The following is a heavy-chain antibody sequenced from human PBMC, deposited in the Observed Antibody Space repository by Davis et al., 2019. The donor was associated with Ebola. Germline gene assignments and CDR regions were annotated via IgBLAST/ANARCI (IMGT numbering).Heavy chain of an antibody. D-gene: IGHD5-12*01. CDR1: GYSFTSYW. Sequence: PGGSLRLSCKGSGYSFTSYWIGWVRQMPGKGLEWMGIIYPGDSDTRYSPSFQGQVTISADKSISTAYLQWSSLKASDTAMYYCARHMVFERGSTSSYVDIVATCAFDIWGQGTMVTVSS. CDR2: IYPGDSDT. CDR3: ARHMVFERGSTSSYVDIVATCAFDI. V-gene: IGHV5-51*01. J-gene: IGHJ3*02.